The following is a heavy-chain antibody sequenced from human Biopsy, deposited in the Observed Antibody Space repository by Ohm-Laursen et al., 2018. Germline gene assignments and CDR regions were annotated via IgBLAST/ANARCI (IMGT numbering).Heavy chain of an antibody. CDR3: AKGIAVYGVVLPYYFDD. D-gene: IGHD3-3*01. CDR2: LYGSGNN. J-gene: IGHJ4*02. CDR1: GASLSSHN. V-gene: IGHV4-59*11. Sequence: SDTLSLTCTVSGASLSSHNWSWIRQPPGKGLEWLGNLYGSGNNYYNPSLKSRVTISVDPSKNQFSLKLNAVTAADTAVYYCAKGIAVYGVVLPYYFDDWGQGTLVTVSS.